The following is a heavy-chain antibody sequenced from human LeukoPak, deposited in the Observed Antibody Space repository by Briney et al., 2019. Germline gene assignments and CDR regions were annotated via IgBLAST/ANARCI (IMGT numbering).Heavy chain of an antibody. CDR3: ARGRGVVVPAVLYH. J-gene: IGHJ4*02. CDR2: ISGSGGST. V-gene: IGHV3-23*01. Sequence: GGSLRLSGAASGFTFSSYAMSWVRQAPGKGLEWASAISGSGGSTYYADSVKGRFTISRDNSKNTLYLQMNSLRAEDTAVYYCARGRGVVVPAVLYHWGQGTLVTVSS. CDR1: GFTFSSYA. D-gene: IGHD2-2*01.